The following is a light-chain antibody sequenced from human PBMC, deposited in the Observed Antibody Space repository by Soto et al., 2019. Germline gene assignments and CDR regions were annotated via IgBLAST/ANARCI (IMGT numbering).Light chain of an antibody. CDR3: QTYYITRVV. V-gene: IGLV6-57*02. J-gene: IGLJ2*01. Sequence: NFMLTHPHSVSEYPGNTVTISGTGRGGHIALNYVQWYLQRPGSAATTVIYGDNHRPSGVPDLPSGSIDSSSNSATLTISWQKTEDVSSYYCQTYYITRVVFGGGTKLTV. CDR2: GDN. CDR1: GGHIALNY.